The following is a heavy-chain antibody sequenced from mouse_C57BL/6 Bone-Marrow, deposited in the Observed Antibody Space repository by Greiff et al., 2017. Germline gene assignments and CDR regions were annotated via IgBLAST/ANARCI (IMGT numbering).Heavy chain of an antibody. CDR1: GYTFTSYW. Sequence: QVQLQQPGAELVKPGASVKLSCKASGYTFTSYWMHWVKQRPGQGLEWIGMIHPNSGSTNYNETFKSKATLTVDKSSSTAYMQLSSLTSEDSAVYYCARIYYGNSYYAMDYWGQGTSVTVSS. CDR2: IHPNSGST. J-gene: IGHJ4*01. CDR3: ARIYYGNSYYAMDY. D-gene: IGHD2-1*01. V-gene: IGHV1-64*01.